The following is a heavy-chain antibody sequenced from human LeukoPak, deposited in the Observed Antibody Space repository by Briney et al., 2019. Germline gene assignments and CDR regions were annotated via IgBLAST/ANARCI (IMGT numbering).Heavy chain of an antibody. CDR2: ISSSSSTI. CDR1: GFAFNSQT. CDR3: ARGAYYYED. V-gene: IGHV3-48*01. J-gene: IGHJ4*02. Sequence: GGSLRLSCAASGFAFNSQTMSWVRQAPGKGLEWVSYISSSSSTIYYADSVKGRFTISRDNAKNSLYLQMNSLRAEDTAVYYCARGAYYYEDWGQGTLVTVSS. D-gene: IGHD3-22*01.